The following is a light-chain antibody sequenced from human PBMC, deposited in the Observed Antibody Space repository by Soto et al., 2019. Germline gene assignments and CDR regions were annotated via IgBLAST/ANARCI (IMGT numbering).Light chain of an antibody. V-gene: IGKV1-39*01. CDR3: QQSNSIPYT. J-gene: IGKJ2*01. CDR1: QSTSKY. Sequence: DIQMTQSPSSLSASVGDRVTLSCRASQSTSKYLNWYQQKPGKAPKLLIYAVSRLQSGVPSRFSGSGSGTDFTLTISSLEPEDFATYYCQQSNSIPYTFGQGTNLEIK. CDR2: AVS.